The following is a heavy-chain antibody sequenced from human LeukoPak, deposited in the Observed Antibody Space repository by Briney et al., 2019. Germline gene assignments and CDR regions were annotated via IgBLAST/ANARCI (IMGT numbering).Heavy chain of an antibody. Sequence: GGSLRLSCAASGFTFDDYGMSWVRQAPGKGLEWVAFIRYDGSNKYYADSVKGRFTISRDNSKSTLSLQMNSLRPEDTAVYYCAAFTYYQVLTGYKAGSADYWGQGTLVTVSS. V-gene: IGHV3-30*02. CDR2: IRYDGSNK. CDR1: GFTFDDYG. CDR3: AAFTYYQVLTGYKAGSADY. D-gene: IGHD3-9*01. J-gene: IGHJ4*02.